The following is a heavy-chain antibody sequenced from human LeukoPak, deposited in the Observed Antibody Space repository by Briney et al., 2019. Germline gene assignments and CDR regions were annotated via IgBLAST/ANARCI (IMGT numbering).Heavy chain of an antibody. CDR2: IYYTGST. V-gene: IGHV4-39*01. D-gene: IGHD1-26*01. Sequence: PSDTLSLTCSVSGASISGGTYYWGWIRQPPGNGLEWIGSIYYTGSTYDNPSLTNRVTISVDTSKNQFSLKLSSVTAADTDGYYCARRGGSGRAFDYWGQGTLVTVSS. J-gene: IGHJ4*02. CDR3: ARRGGSGRAFDY. CDR1: GASISGGTYY.